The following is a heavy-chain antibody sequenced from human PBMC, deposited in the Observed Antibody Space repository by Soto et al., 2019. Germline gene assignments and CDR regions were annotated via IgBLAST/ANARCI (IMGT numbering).Heavy chain of an antibody. J-gene: IGHJ6*02. Sequence: QVQLVESGGGVVQPGRSLRLSCVASGFTFSSYAMHWVRQAPGKGLEWVAVISYDGNNKYYADSVKGRFTISRDNSKNTLYLQMNSLRLEETAVYYCARAGCDGGSCYTLVGLRYGMDVWGQGTTVTVSS. CDR3: ARAGCDGGSCYTLVGLRYGMDV. CDR1: GFTFSSYA. CDR2: ISYDGNNK. V-gene: IGHV3-30-3*01. D-gene: IGHD2-15*01.